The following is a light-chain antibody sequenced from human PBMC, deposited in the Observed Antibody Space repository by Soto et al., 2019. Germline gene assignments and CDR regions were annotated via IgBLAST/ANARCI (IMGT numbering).Light chain of an antibody. Sequence: EIVMTQSPAPLSVSPGERATLSCRASQSMSNNLAWYQQKPGQAPRLLIYGASTRYTGIPDRFSGSGSGTEFTLTISSLQSEDFSIYYCQQYHNWPPFTFGQGTRLEIK. CDR1: QSMSNN. V-gene: IGKV3-15*01. J-gene: IGKJ5*01. CDR3: QQYHNWPPFT. CDR2: GAS.